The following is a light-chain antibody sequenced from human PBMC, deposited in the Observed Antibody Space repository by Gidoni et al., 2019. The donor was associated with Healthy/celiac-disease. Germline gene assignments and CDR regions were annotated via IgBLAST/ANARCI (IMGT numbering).Light chain of an antibody. CDR3: QQRSNWLLT. CDR1: QSVSSY. Sequence: ELVFTQSPATLSLSPGERATLSCRASQSVSSYLAGYQQKPGQAPRLLIYDASNRATVIPARFSGSGSGTDFTLTISSLEPEDGAVYYCQQRSNWLLTFGGGTKVEIK. V-gene: IGKV3-11*01. CDR2: DAS. J-gene: IGKJ4*01.